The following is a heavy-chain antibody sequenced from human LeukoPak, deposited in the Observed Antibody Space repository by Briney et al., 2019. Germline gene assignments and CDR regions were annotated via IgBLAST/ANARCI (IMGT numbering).Heavy chain of an antibody. CDR1: GYTFTGYY. CDR3: ARGVATIIRYSLGY. CDR2: INPNSGGT. Sequence: GASVKVSCKASGYTFTGYYMHWVRQAPGQGLEWMGWINPNSGGTNYAQKFQGRVTMTRDTSIGTAYMELSRLRSDDTTVYYCARGVATIIRYSLGYWGQGTLVTVSS. J-gene: IGHJ4*02. V-gene: IGHV1-2*02. D-gene: IGHD5-12*01.